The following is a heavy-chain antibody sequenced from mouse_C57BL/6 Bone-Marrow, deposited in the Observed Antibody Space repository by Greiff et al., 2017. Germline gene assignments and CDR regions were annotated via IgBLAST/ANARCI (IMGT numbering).Heavy chain of an antibody. CDR3: ARRTGYVWFAY. CDR1: GYTFTSYW. Sequence: QVQLQQPGAELVMPGASVKLSCKASGYTFTSYWMHWVKQRPGQGLEWIGEIDPSDSYTNYNQKFKGKSTLTVDKSSSTAYMQLSSLTSEDSAVYYCARRTGYVWFAYWGQGTLVTVSA. J-gene: IGHJ3*01. V-gene: IGHV1-69*01. D-gene: IGHD3-2*02. CDR2: IDPSDSYT.